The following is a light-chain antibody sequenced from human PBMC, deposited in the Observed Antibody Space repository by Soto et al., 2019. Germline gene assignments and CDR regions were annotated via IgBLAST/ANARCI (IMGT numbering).Light chain of an antibody. Sequence: DIQMTQSPSTLSGSVGDRVTITCRASQTISSWLAWYQQKPGKAPKLLIYKASTLKSGVPSRFSGSGSGTEFTLTISSLQPDDFATYFCQRYNDKFGQGTKVDIK. CDR3: QRYNDK. J-gene: IGKJ1*01. CDR2: KAS. CDR1: QTISSW. V-gene: IGKV1-5*03.